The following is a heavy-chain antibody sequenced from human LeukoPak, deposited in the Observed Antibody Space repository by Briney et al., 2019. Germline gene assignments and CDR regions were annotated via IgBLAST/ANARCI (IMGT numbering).Heavy chain of an antibody. D-gene: IGHD4-11*01. Sequence: WETLSLTCAVSGYSISSGYYWAWIRQPPGEGLEGVGSIVHSATYYNPSLKSRVSISMDTSKNQFSLSLSSVTAADTAVYYCARDDYSNYGHYWGQGKLVTVSS. J-gene: IGHJ4*02. CDR3: ARDDYSNYGHY. CDR1: GYSISSGYY. V-gene: IGHV4-38-2*02. CDR2: IVHSAT.